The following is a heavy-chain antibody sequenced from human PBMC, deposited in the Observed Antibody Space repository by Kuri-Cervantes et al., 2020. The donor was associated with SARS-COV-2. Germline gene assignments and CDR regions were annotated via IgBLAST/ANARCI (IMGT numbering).Heavy chain of an antibody. Sequence: GESMKISCAASGFTFSSYSMNWVRQAPGKGLEWVSYISSSSSTIYYAESVKGRFTISRDNTKNSLYLQMNSLRAEDTAVFYCARDPYCSSTSCYTGYYYYGMDVWGQGTTVTVSS. V-gene: IGHV3-48*01. CDR3: ARDPYCSSTSCYTGYYYYGMDV. D-gene: IGHD2-2*02. CDR1: GFTFSSYS. J-gene: IGHJ6*02. CDR2: ISSSSSTI.